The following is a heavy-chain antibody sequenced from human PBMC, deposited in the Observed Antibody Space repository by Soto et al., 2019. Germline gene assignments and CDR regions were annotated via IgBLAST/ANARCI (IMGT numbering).Heavy chain of an antibody. CDR1: GFTFSNSA. CDR3: AKGKIAVSICC. J-gene: IGHJ4*02. Sequence: EVQLLESGGGLVQPGGSLRLSCAASGFTFSNSAMSWVRQAPGKGLEWVSTISGSGDSTYYADSVKGRFTISRDNSKNRLYLQMNSLRADDTAVYYCAKGKIAVSICCWGQGTLVTVSS. V-gene: IGHV3-23*01. CDR2: ISGSGDST. D-gene: IGHD6-19*01.